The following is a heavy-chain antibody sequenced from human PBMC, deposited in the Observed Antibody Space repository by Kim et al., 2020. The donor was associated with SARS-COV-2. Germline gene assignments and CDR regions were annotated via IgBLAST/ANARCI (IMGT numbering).Heavy chain of an antibody. Sequence: TFYLDSGKVRFTVSRDNAKKSLFLRVSSLRSVDTAVYYCARDVGGRSLDFWGQGTLVTVSS. J-gene: IGHJ4*02. V-gene: IGHV3-7*01. CDR2: T. D-gene: IGHD6-25*01. CDR3: ARDVGGRSLDF.